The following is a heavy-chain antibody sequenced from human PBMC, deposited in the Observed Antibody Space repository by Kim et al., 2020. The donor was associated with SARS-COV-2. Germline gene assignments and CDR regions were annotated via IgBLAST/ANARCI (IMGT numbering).Heavy chain of an antibody. CDR3: ARDFYIRRPIAAAGTWDY. J-gene: IGHJ4*02. V-gene: IGHV3-11*04. Sequence: KGQFTISNDNAKNSRYLQMSSLRAEDTAVYYCARDFYIRRPIAAAGTWDYWGQGTLVTVSS. D-gene: IGHD6-13*01.